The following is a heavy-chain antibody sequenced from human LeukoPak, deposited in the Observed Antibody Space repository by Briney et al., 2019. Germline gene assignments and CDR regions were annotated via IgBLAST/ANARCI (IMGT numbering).Heavy chain of an antibody. CDR2: TYYRSKWYY. CDR1: EYSVSSNSVA. J-gene: IGHJ6*03. D-gene: IGHD6-13*01. Sequence: SQTLSLTCAISEYSVSSNSVAWNWIRQSPSRGLEWLGRTYYRSKWYYDYAVSVKSRITINPDTSKNQFSLQLNSVTPEDTAVYYCARGPQLVDYYYIDVWGKGTTVTVSS. CDR3: ARGPQLVDYYYIDV. V-gene: IGHV6-1*01.